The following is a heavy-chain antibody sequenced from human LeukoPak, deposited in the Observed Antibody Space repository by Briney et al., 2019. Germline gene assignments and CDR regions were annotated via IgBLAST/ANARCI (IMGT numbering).Heavy chain of an antibody. D-gene: IGHD6-13*01. Sequence: SGPTLVKPTHTLTLTCTFSGFSLSTSEVGVGWIRQPPGKALEWLALIYWNDDKRYSPSLKSRLTITLDTSKNQVVLTMTNMDPVDTATYYCAHRPDSSSWYRIFDPWGQGTLVTVSS. CDR3: AHRPDSSSWYRIFDP. CDR1: GFSLSTSEVG. CDR2: IYWNDDK. J-gene: IGHJ5*02. V-gene: IGHV2-5*01.